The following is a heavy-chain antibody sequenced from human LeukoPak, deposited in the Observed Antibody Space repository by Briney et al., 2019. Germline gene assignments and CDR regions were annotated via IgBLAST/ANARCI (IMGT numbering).Heavy chain of an antibody. D-gene: IGHD1-26*01. V-gene: IGHV1-24*01. J-gene: IGHJ3*02. CDR2: FDPEDGET. CDR1: GYTLTELS. Sequence: ASVKVSCKVSGYTLTELSMHWVRQAPGKGLEWMGGFDPEDGETIYAQKFQGRVTMTEDTSTDTAYMELSSLRSEDTAVYYCATDLIVGATTPAFDIWGQGTMVTVSS. CDR3: ATDLIVGATTPAFDI.